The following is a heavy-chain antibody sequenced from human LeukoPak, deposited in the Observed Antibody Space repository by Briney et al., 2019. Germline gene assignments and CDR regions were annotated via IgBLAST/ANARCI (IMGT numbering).Heavy chain of an antibody. J-gene: IGHJ4*02. D-gene: IGHD6-13*01. CDR2: ISYDGSNK. CDR3: GRGDYSSSWYLDH. CDR1: GFTFSSFA. V-gene: IGHV3-30-3*01. Sequence: GGSLRLSCAASGFTFSSFAMHWVRQAPGKGLEWVAVISYDGSNKYYTDSVKGRFTISRDNAKSSLYLQMNSLRAEDTAVYYCGRGDYSSSWYLDHWGQGTLVTVSS.